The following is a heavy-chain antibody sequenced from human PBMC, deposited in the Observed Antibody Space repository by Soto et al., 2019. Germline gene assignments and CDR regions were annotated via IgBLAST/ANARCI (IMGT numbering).Heavy chain of an antibody. J-gene: IGHJ4*02. CDR2: ISAYNGNT. CDR1: GYTFTSYG. D-gene: IGHD3-10*01. CDR3: ARDGRFGELRPFDY. Sequence: ASVKVSCKASGYTFTSYGISWVRQAPGQGLEWMGWISAYNGNTNYAQKLQGRVTMTKDTSPSAAYMELRSLRSDDTAVYYCARDGRFGELRPFDYWGQGTLVTVSS. V-gene: IGHV1-18*01.